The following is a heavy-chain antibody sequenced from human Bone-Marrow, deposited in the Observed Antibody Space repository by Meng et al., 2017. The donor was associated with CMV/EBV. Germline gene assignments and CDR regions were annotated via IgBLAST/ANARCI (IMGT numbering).Heavy chain of an antibody. J-gene: IGHJ4*02. CDR2: ISFDGSNK. D-gene: IGHD2-2*01. CDR3: ARELPTVMPFDY. V-gene: IGHV3-30-3*01. Sequence: WIRQPPGKGLEWVAVISFDGSNKYYADSVKGRFTISRDNSKNTLYLQMNSLRVEDTAVYYCARELPTVMPFDYWGLGTLVTVSS.